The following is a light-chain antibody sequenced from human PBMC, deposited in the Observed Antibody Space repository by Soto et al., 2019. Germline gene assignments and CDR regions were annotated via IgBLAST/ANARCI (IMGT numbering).Light chain of an antibody. Sequence: DLPMTQSPSSLSASVGDRVTISCRASQTINTYVNWYLQKPGKAPKVLIYAASSLHSGVPSRFSGSGSGPYFTLTIRSLQPEDFTTYDCQQSFSNPLTFGQGTQVAIK. CDR2: AAS. CDR3: QQSFSNPLT. J-gene: IGKJ1*01. V-gene: IGKV1-39*01. CDR1: QTINTY.